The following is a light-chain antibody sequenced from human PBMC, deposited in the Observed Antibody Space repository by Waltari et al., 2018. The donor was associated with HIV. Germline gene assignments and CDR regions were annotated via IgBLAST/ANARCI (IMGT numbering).Light chain of an antibody. J-gene: IGKJ1*01. CDR1: QSISTS. CDR3: QQYNVYST. Sequence: DIQLTQAPSILSASVGDRVPVTCRASQSISTSLAWYQVKAGKAPKRLIYKASSLNSGVPSRCSGRGYGTDFTLTISSLRSDDFATYYCQQYNVYSTFGQGTKVEIK. CDR2: KAS. V-gene: IGKV1-5*03.